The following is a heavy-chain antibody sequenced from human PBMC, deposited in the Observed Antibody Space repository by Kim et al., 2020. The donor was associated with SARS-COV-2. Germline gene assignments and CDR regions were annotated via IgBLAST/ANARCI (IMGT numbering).Heavy chain of an antibody. Sequence: IYYADPEEGRFTISRDNARNAVYLHMNRLRVDDTAIYYCARGWFGQVGDYWGQGARVTVSS. CDR2: I. CDR3: ARGWFGQVGDY. J-gene: IGHJ4*02. D-gene: IGHD3-10*01. V-gene: IGHV3-48*03.